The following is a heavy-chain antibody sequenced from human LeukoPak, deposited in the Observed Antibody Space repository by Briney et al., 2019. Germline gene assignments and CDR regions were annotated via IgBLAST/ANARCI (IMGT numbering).Heavy chain of an antibody. Sequence: SETLSLTCTVSGDSISSGSHYWSWIRQHPRKGLEWIGYIYYSGNTYYTVSLKSRLTISVDTSENQFSLKLSSVTAADTAVYYCARSYYYGSGSYSFDSWGQGTLVTVSS. CDR3: ARSYYYGSGSYSFDS. J-gene: IGHJ4*02. V-gene: IGHV4-31*03. CDR2: IYYSGNT. CDR1: GDSISSGSHY. D-gene: IGHD3-10*01.